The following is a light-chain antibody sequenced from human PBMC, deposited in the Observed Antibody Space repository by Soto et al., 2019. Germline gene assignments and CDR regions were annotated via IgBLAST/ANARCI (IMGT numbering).Light chain of an antibody. CDR3: AAWDDSLNAYV. V-gene: IGLV1-44*01. CDR2: SNS. CDR1: SSNIGSNI. J-gene: IGLJ1*01. Sequence: QSVLTQTPSASGTPGQWVTISCSGSSSNIGSNIVNWYQQLPGTAPKLLIYSNSQRPSGVPDRFSASKSGSSASLAISGLQSEDEADYYCAAWDDSLNAYVFGTGTRSPS.